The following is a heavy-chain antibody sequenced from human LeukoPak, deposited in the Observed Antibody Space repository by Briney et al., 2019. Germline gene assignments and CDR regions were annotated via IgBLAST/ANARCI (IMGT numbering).Heavy chain of an antibody. CDR1: GFTFSSYW. J-gene: IGHJ5*02. CDR2: IKQDGSEK. D-gene: IGHD3/OR15-3a*01. Sequence: GGSLRLSCAASGFTFSSYWMSWVRQAPGKGLEWVANIKQDGSEKYYVDPVKGRFTISRDNAKNSLYLQMNSLRAEDTAVYYCARGKYDFWSGYSSWFDPWGQGTLVTVSS. CDR3: ARGKYDFWSGYSSWFDP. V-gene: IGHV3-7*01.